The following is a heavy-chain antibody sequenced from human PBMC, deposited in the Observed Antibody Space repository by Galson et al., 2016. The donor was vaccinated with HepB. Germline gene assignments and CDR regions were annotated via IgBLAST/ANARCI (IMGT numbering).Heavy chain of an antibody. V-gene: IGHV1-69*13. J-gene: IGHJ3*02. CDR1: GGTFSTSA. CDR3: ARDPGAPEAFDI. Sequence: SVKVSCKASGGTFSTSAISWVRQAPGQGLEWMGGIIPIFGTVSYAQKFQDRVTITADESTSTAHMELSSLRSEDTAVYYCARDPGAPEAFDIWGQGTMVTVSS. D-gene: IGHD4-17*01. CDR2: IIPIFGTV.